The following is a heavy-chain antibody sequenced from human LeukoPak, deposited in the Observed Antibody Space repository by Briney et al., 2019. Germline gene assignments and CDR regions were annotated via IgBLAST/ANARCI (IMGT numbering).Heavy chain of an antibody. V-gene: IGHV4-39*01. CDR3: ARCITMVRGVTLRYYYYYMDV. D-gene: IGHD3-10*01. J-gene: IGHJ6*03. CDR2: IYYSGST. Sequence: KTSETLSLTCTVSGGSISSSSYYWGWIRQPPGKGLEWIGSIYYSGSTYYNPSLKSRVTISVDTSKNQFSLKLSSVTAADTAVYYCARCITMVRGVTLRYYYYYMDVWGKGTTVTVSS. CDR1: GGSISSSSYY.